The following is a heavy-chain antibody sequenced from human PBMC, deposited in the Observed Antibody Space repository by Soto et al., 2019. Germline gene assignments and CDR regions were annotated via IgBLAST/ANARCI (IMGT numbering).Heavy chain of an antibody. V-gene: IGHV4-34*01. D-gene: IGHD2-15*01. Sequence: QVQLQQWGPGLLKPSETLSLTCAVYGGSFSGYYWSWIRQPPGQGLEWIGEINRSRSTNYNPSLNSRVTISVDTSKNQFSMRLSSGTAADTAVYYCARGRGYGSGGSCQRAGVYFDYWGQGPLVTVSS. J-gene: IGHJ4*02. CDR3: ARGRGYGSGGSCQRAGVYFDY. CDR2: INRSRST. CDR1: GGSFSGYY.